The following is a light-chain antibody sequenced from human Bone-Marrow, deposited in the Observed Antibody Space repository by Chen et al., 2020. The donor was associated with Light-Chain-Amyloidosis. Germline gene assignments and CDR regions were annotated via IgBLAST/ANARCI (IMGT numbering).Light chain of an antibody. J-gene: IGLJ2*01. V-gene: IGLV3-1*01. CDR3: QAWDISTVV. Sequence: SYELLQPPSMSVSPGQTATITCSGEKLEDKYVCWYQQKPGQSTVLDIYRDTKRPSGIPERFSDAISGKTATLTIRGTQALDEADFYFQAWDISTVVFGGGTRLTVL. CDR1: KLEDKY. CDR2: RDT.